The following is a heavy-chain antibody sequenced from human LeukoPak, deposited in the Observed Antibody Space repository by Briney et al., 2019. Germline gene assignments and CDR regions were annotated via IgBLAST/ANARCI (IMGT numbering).Heavy chain of an antibody. CDR3: ARAGGYSYLPA. Sequence: SETLSLTCTVSGGSISSYYWGWIRQPPGKGLEWIGSIYHSGSTYYNPSLKSRVTISVDTSKNQFSLKLSSVTAADTAVYYCARAGGYSYLPAWGQGTLVTVSS. CDR2: IYHSGST. V-gene: IGHV4-39*07. CDR1: GGSISSYY. D-gene: IGHD5-18*01. J-gene: IGHJ5*02.